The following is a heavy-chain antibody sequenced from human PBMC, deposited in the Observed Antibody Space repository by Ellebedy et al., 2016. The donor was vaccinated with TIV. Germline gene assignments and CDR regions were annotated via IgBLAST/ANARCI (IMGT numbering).Heavy chain of an antibody. Sequence: AASVKVSCKASGHTFTHYYIYWVRQAPGPGLAWMGWINPNSGGTVYAQKFQGRVTMTRDTSINTAYMELSRLKSDDTAVYYCARLPLISLVRGATYYYYGMDVWGQGTTVTVS. D-gene: IGHD3-10*01. CDR2: INPNSGGT. J-gene: IGHJ6*02. CDR3: ARLPLISLVRGATYYYYGMDV. V-gene: IGHV1-2*02. CDR1: GHTFTHYY.